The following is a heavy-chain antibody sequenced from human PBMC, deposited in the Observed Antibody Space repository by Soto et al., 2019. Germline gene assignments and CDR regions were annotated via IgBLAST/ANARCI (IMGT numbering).Heavy chain of an antibody. D-gene: IGHD4-4*01. Sequence: QVQLVQSGAEVKKPGSSVKVSCKASGGTFSSYAISWVRQAPGQGLEWMGGIIPIFGTANYAQKFQGRVTITADESTSTAHRELSSLRAEDTAVYYCASPRTTVTPRVTRPKASHYGVGVWGQGTTFT. J-gene: IGHJ6*02. CDR1: GGTFSSYA. CDR2: IIPIFGTA. CDR3: ASPRTTVTPRVTRPKASHYGVGV. V-gene: IGHV1-69*12.